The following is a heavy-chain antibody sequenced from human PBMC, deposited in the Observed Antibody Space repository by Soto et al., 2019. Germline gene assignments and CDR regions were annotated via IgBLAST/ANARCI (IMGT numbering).Heavy chain of an antibody. D-gene: IGHD3-22*01. Sequence: ASVKDSCKASGYTFTSYGISWVRQAPGQGLEWMGWISAYNGNTNYAQKLQGRVTMTTDTSTSTAYMGLRSLRSDDTAVYYCARAWYYYDSSGYPDAFDIWGQGTMVTVSS. V-gene: IGHV1-18*04. CDR3: ARAWYYYDSSGYPDAFDI. CDR2: ISAYNGNT. J-gene: IGHJ3*02. CDR1: GYTFTSYG.